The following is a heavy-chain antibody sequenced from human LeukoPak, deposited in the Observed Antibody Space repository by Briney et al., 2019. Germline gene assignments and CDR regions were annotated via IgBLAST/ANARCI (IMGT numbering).Heavy chain of an antibody. CDR1: GFTFSSYG. V-gene: IGHV3-30*02. D-gene: IGHD3-10*01. J-gene: IGHJ4*02. Sequence: PGGSLRLSRAASGFTFSSYGMHWVRQAPGKGLEWVAFIRYDGSNKYYADSVKGRFTISRDNAKNSLYLQMNSLRAEDTAVYYCARGEYGSGSYHIDYWGQGTLVTVSS. CDR2: IRYDGSNK. CDR3: ARGEYGSGSYHIDY.